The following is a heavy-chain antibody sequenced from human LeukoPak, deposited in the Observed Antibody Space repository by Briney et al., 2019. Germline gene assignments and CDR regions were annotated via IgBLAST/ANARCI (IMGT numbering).Heavy chain of an antibody. V-gene: IGHV5-51*01. Sequence: GESPKISCKGSGYSFTNYWIGWVRQMPGKGLEWMGIIYPDDSDTRYSPSFQGQVTISADKSNSTAYLQWSSLKASDTAMYYCARLYIGSFDDWGQGTLVTVSS. D-gene: IGHD1-26*01. CDR3: ARLYIGSFDD. J-gene: IGHJ4*02. CDR2: IYPDDSDT. CDR1: GYSFTNYW.